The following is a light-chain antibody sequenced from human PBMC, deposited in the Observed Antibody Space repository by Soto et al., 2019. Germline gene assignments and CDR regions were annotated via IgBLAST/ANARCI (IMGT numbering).Light chain of an antibody. CDR3: LSADSSGTLVV. Sequence: SYELTQPPSVSVSLGQMARITCSGEALPKKYAYWYQQKPGQFPVLVIYKDSERPSGIPERFFGSSSGTIVTLTISGVQAEDEADYYCLSADSSGTLVVFGGGTQLTVL. CDR1: ALPKKY. V-gene: IGLV3-16*01. J-gene: IGLJ2*01. CDR2: KDS.